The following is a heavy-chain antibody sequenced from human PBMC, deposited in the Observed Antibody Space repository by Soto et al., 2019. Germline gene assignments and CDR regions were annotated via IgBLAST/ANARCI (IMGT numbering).Heavy chain of an antibody. J-gene: IGHJ5*02. CDR2: IYPGDSDT. Sequence: GESLKISCKGSGYSFTSYWIGWVRQMPGKGLEWMGIIYPGDSDTRYSPSFQGQVTISADKSISTAYLQWSSLKASDTAMYYCARGEGNGYCRGSSCSGWVDPCAQGTLVTVSS. V-gene: IGHV5-51*01. CDR3: ARGEGNGYCRGSSCSGWVDP. CDR1: GYSFTSYW. D-gene: IGHD2-15*01.